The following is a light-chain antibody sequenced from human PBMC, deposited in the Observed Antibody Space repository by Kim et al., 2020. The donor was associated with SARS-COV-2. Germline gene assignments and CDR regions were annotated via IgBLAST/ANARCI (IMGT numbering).Light chain of an antibody. Sequence: VSPGKRAPLSWRARQSVSSNLAWYQQKPGQAPRVRMYGASTRATGIPGRFSGSGSGTECTVTNTSLQSEDLAIYYCQQYNRWPWTFGQGTKVDIK. V-gene: IGKV3-15*01. J-gene: IGKJ1*01. CDR3: QQYNRWPWT. CDR1: QSVSSN. CDR2: GAS.